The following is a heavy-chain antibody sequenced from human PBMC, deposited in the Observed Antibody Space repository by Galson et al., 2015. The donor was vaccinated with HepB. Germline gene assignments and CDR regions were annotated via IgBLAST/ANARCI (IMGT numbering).Heavy chain of an antibody. J-gene: IGHJ4*02. CDR1: GFTFSTYW. Sequence: SLRLSCAVSGFTFSTYWMHWVRHAPGKGLVWVSRINSDGSSTDYADSVKGRFTIPRDNAKNTLYLQINSLRAEDTAVYYCVRGSPTHGDHVGYWGQGTLVTVSS. V-gene: IGHV3-74*01. CDR3: VRGSPTHGDHVGY. D-gene: IGHD4-17*01. CDR2: INSDGSST.